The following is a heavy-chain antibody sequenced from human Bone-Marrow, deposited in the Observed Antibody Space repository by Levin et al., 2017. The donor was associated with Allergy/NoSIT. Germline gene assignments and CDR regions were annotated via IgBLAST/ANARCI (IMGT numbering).Heavy chain of an antibody. CDR1: GFTFRDYV. V-gene: IGHV3-23*01. Sequence: PGGSLRLSCAGSGFTFRDYVISWVRQAPGKGLEWVSGIGTSGNPYYADSVKGRFTISRDNSKNTLYLQMSSLRADDTAIYYCAITGTSLPAFDYWGQGALVSVSS. D-gene: IGHD1-14*01. CDR3: AITGTSLPAFDY. J-gene: IGHJ4*02. CDR2: IGTSGNP.